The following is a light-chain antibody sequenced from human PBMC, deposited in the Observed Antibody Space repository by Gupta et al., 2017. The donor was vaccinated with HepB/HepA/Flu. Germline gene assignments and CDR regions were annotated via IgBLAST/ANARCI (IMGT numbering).Light chain of an antibody. CDR3: QQDSSSIF. CDR2: DAS. Sequence: EIVLTQSPGTLSLSPGERATLSCRASQSVGTYLDWYQQKPGQAPRLLIFDASSRITGIPDRFIGRGSATDFTLTSSRREAEDFAVYYVQQDSSSIFFGHGTKVYIK. CDR1: QSVGTY. J-gene: IGKJ3*01. V-gene: IGKV3-20*01.